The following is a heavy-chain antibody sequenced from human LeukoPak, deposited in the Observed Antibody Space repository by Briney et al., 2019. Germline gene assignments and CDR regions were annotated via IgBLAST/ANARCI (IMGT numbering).Heavy chain of an antibody. CDR2: ISYDGSNK. J-gene: IGHJ6*02. CDR1: GFTFSSYG. Sequence: PGGSLRLSCAASGFTFSSYGMHWVRQAPGKGLEWVAVISYDGSNKYYADSVKGRFTISRDNSKITLYLQMNSLRAEDTAVYYCASNPEGSSGYFDYYYGMDVWGQGTTVTVSS. CDR3: ASNPEGSSGYFDYYYGMDV. V-gene: IGHV3-30*03. D-gene: IGHD3-22*01.